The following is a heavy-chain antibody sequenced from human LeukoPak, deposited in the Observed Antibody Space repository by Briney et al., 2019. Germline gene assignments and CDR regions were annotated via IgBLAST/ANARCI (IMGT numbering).Heavy chain of an antibody. CDR2: IYHSGIT. V-gene: IGHV4-30-2*01. Sequence: PSQTLSLTCAVSGGSISGGGYSWSWIRQPPGKGLEWIGYIYHSGITNYNPSLRSRVTISVDKSKNQFSLKLSSVTAADTAVYYCASKGNDYGDYYYYGLDVWGQGTTVTVSS. J-gene: IGHJ6*02. D-gene: IGHD4-17*01. CDR3: ASKGNDYGDYYYYGLDV. CDR1: GGSISGGGYS.